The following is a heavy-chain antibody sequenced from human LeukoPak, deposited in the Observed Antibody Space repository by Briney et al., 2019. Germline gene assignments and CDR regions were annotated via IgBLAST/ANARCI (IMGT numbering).Heavy chain of an antibody. CDR1: GFTFSNYD. J-gene: IGHJ4*02. Sequence: GGSLRLSCAASGFTFSNYDMTWVRQAPGKGLEWVSSISATTIYRFSAGSVRGRFTVSRDNVENSLYLQMNDLRREDTAVYYCARIGLGRDAYNSFDYWGQGTLVIVSS. D-gene: IGHD5-24*01. CDR3: ARIGLGRDAYNSFDY. CDR2: ISATTIYR. V-gene: IGHV3-21*01.